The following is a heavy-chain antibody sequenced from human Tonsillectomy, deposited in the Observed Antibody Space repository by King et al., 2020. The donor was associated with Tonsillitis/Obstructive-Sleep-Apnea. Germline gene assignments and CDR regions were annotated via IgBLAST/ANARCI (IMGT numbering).Heavy chain of an antibody. CDR1: GFTFSSYA. CDR2: ISYDGSNK. J-gene: IGHJ5*02. Sequence: VQLVESGGGVVQPGRSLRLSCAASGFTFSSYAMHWVRQAPGKGLEWVAVISYDGSNKYYADSVKGRFTISRDNSKNTLYLQMNSLRAEDTAVYYCAGDTPECRGGSCYSGWFDPWGQGTLVTVST. V-gene: IGHV3-30*01. CDR3: AGDTPECRGGSCYSGWFDP. D-gene: IGHD2-15*01.